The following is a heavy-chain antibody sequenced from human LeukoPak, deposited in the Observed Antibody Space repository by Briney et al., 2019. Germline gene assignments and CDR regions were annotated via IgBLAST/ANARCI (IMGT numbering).Heavy chain of an antibody. CDR2: IYYSGST. Sequence: SETLSLTCTVSGGSISSYYLSWIRQPPGKGLEWIGYIYYSGSTNYNPSLKSRVTISVDTSRNHFSPKLSSVTAADTAVYYCARTGTTGFTWLDPWGQGTLVTVSS. CDR1: GGSISSYY. V-gene: IGHV4-59*01. CDR3: ARTGTTGFTWLDP. D-gene: IGHD1-1*01. J-gene: IGHJ5*02.